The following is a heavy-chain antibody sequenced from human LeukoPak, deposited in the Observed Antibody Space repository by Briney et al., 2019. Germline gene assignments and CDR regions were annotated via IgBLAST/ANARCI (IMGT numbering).Heavy chain of an antibody. Sequence: GGSLRLSCAASGFTFSSYWMSWVRQAPGKGLEWVANIKQDGSEKYYVDSVKGRFTISRDNAKNSLCLQMNSLRAEDTAVYYCASGLWFGEPGYWGQGTLVTVSS. CDR3: ASGLWFGEPGY. CDR2: IKQDGSEK. J-gene: IGHJ4*02. CDR1: GFTFSSYW. V-gene: IGHV3-7*01. D-gene: IGHD3-10*01.